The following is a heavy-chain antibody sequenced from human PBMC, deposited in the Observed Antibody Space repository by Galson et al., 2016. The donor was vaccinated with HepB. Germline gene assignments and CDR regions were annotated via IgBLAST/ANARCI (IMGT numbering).Heavy chain of an antibody. Sequence: LRLSCAASGFTFSNYGMERVRQAPGKGLEWVSSISSSSSYIYYADSVKGRFTISRDNAKNSLYLQMNSLRAEDTAVYYCARTYYDYVWGSYRQVFDAFDIWGQGTMVTVSP. J-gene: IGHJ3*02. CDR2: ISSSSSYI. CDR1: GFTFSNYG. CDR3: ARTYYDYVWGSYRQVFDAFDI. D-gene: IGHD3-16*02. V-gene: IGHV3-21*01.